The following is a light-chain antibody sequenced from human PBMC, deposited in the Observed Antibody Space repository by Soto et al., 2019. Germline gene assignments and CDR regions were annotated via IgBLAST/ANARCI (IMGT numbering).Light chain of an antibody. CDR1: SSDVGGYNY. CDR3: SSYTSSSALVV. CDR2: DVT. Sequence: QSALTQPASVSGSPGQSITISCTGTSSDVGGYNYVSWYQQHPGKAPKLMIYDVTNRPSGVSNRFSGSKSGNTASLTISGRQAEGEGDYYCSSYTSSSALVVFGGGTKLPV. V-gene: IGLV2-14*01. J-gene: IGLJ2*01.